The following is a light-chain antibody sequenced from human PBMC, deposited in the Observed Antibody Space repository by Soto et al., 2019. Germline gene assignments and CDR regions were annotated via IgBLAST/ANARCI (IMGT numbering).Light chain of an antibody. CDR2: ATS. J-gene: IGKJ1*01. CDR3: QQYGSSPIT. CDR1: QNVGSIY. V-gene: IGKV3-20*01. Sequence: ETVMKQSPVALSVSPGERATVSCRARQNVGSIYLAWYQQKPGQAPSLLIYATSSRATGIPDRFSGSGSGTDFSLTISRLEPEDFAVYYCQQYGSSPITFGQGTKVDI.